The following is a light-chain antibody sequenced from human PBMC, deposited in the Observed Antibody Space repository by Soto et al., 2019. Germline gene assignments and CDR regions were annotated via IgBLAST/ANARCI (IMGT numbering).Light chain of an antibody. CDR2: GAS. CDR3: QQYNKWPLA. J-gene: IGKJ1*01. Sequence: EIVMTQSPATLSVSPGERASLSCRASQNVYSNLAWYQQKPGQAPRLLIFGASTRATGIPARFSGSGSGTEFTLTISSLQSEDFAVYYCQQYNKWPLAFGQGTKVEIK. CDR1: QNVYSN. V-gene: IGKV3-15*01.